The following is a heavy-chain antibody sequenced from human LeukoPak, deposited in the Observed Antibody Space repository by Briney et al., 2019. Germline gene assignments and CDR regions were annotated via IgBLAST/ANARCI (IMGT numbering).Heavy chain of an antibody. CDR2: IYHSGST. D-gene: IGHD3-9*01. V-gene: IGHV4-4*02. CDR3: ARATYYDTLTDFYKGLDY. Sequence: SGTLSLTCAVSGGSISSSNWWSWVRQPPGKGLEWIGEIYHSGSTNYNPSLKSRATISVDKAKNQFSLNLSSVTAADTAVYYCARATYYDTLTDFYKGLDYWGQGTLVTVSS. CDR1: GGSISSSNW. J-gene: IGHJ4*02.